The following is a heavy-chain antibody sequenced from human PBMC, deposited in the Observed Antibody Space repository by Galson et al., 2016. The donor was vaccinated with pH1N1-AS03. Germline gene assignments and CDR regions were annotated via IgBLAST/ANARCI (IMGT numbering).Heavy chain of an antibody. CDR3: AGDGGGIIHDALDT. CDR1: GYNFRDYY. Sequence: SVKVSCKASGYNFRDYYIHWVRQAPGQGLEWMGWITPKDDDTNYAPKFQGRVTMTRDLSTSSAYLELKRLTSDDTAVYFCAGDGGGIIHDALDTWGQGTSVTVSS. V-gene: IGHV1-2*02. D-gene: IGHD2-21*01. CDR2: ITPKDDDT. J-gene: IGHJ3*02.